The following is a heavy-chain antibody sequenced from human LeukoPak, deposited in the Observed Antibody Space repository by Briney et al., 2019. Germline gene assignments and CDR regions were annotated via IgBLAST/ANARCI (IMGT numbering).Heavy chain of an antibody. Sequence: GASVKVSCKASGYTFTGYYIPWVRQAPGQGLEWMGWINPNSGGTKYAQKFQGRVTMTRDTSISTAYMELSRLSSDDTAVYYCARGDIYFDFWGQGTLVTVSS. CDR3: ARGDIYFDF. V-gene: IGHV1-2*02. J-gene: IGHJ4*02. CDR2: INPNSGGT. CDR1: GYTFTGYY. D-gene: IGHD2-15*01.